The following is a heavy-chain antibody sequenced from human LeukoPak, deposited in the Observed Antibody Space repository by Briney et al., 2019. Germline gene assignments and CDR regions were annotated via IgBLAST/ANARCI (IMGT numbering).Heavy chain of an antibody. Sequence: GGSLRLSCAASGFTFSSYPMSWVRKAPGKGLEWVSAISGSGGSTYYADPVKGRFTISRDNSKNTLYLQMNSLRAEDTAVYYCAKAPRASGSADYWGQGTLVTVSS. CDR1: GFTFSSYP. CDR3: AKAPRASGSADY. V-gene: IGHV3-23*01. J-gene: IGHJ4*02. D-gene: IGHD3-10*01. CDR2: ISGSGGST.